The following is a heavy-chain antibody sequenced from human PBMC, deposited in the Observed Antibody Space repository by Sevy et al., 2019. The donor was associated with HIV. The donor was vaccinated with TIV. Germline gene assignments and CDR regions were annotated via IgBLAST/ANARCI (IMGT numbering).Heavy chain of an antibody. CDR2: IFGSGGTT. CDR3: AGGRCDCSGSFDAFDI. CDR1: RITFKNYA. Sequence: LSLTCAASRITFKNYAMNWVRQAPGKGLNWVSSIFGSGGTTYYADSVRGRFTISRDTSTNTLFLQMNSLRTEDTALYYCAGGRCDCSGSFDAFDIWGQGTMVTVSS. V-gene: IGHV3-23*01. J-gene: IGHJ3*02. D-gene: IGHD3-22*01.